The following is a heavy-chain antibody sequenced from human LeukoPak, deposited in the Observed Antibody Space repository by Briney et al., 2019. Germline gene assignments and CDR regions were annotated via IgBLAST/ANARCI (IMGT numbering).Heavy chain of an antibody. CDR1: GYTFTGYY. CDR3: ARDSGLGYSGYDLAW. V-gene: IGHV1-2*02. Sequence: GDSVKVSCKASGYTFTGYYMSWVRQAPGQGLEWMGWINPNSGDTNYAQKFQGRVTMTRDTSIRTAYMELSRLRSDDTAVYYCARDSGLGYSGYDLAWWGQGTLVTVSS. CDR2: INPNSGDT. J-gene: IGHJ4*02. D-gene: IGHD5-12*01.